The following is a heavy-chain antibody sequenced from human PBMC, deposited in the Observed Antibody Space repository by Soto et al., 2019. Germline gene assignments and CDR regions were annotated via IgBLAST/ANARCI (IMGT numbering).Heavy chain of an antibody. CDR2: IIPIFGTA. CDR3: ARGPCYYGTSGYYPAFWYFDY. V-gene: IGHV1-69*06. J-gene: IGHJ4*02. CDR1: GGTFSSYA. Sequence: SVKVSCKASGGTFSSYAISWVRQAPGQGLEWMGGIIPIFGTANYAQKFQGRVTITADKSKNQFSLKLTSVTAADTAVYYCARGPCYYGTSGYYPAFWYFDYWGQGSLVTVSS. D-gene: IGHD3-22*01.